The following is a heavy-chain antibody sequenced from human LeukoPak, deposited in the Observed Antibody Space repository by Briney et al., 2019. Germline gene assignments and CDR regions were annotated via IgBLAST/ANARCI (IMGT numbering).Heavy chain of an antibody. Sequence: GGSLRLSCEASGFTLSNRWMTWVRQAPGKGLEWVATIKQGGGEKFYVDSVRGRFTISEDSAKNSLYLPMNSLRADDTAVYYCARDPFDHWGQGTLVTVFS. V-gene: IGHV3-7*01. J-gene: IGHJ5*02. CDR2: IKQGGGEK. CDR3: ARDPFDH. CDR1: GFTLSNRW.